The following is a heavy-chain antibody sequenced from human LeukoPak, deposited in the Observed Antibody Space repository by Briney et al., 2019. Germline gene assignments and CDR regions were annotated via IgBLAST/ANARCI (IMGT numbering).Heavy chain of an antibody. D-gene: IGHD3-10*01. Sequence: GGSLRLSCAASGFTFSSYGMHWVRQAPGKGLEWVAFIRYDGSNKYYADSVKGRFTISRDNSKNTLYLQMNSLRAEDMALYYCAKARITMVRGSPDFDYWGQGTLVTVSS. CDR3: AKARITMVRGSPDFDY. CDR2: IRYDGSNK. CDR1: GFTFSSYG. J-gene: IGHJ4*02. V-gene: IGHV3-30*02.